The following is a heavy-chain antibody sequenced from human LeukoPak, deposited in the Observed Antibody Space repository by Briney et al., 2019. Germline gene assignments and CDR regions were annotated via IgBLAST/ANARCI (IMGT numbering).Heavy chain of an antibody. CDR1: GGSISSGTYY. Sequence: SETLSLTSTVSGGSISSGTYYWSWIRHPAGKGLEWIGRIYTGGSTNYNPSLKSRVTISVDTSKNQFSLTLSSVTAADTAVYYCALTKSATGRYYYYMDVWGKGTTVTVSS. D-gene: IGHD3-10*01. V-gene: IGHV4-61*02. CDR3: ALTKSATGRYYYYMDV. CDR2: IYTGGST. J-gene: IGHJ6*03.